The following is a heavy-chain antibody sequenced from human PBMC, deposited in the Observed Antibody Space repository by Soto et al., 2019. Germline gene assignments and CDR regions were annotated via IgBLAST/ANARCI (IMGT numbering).Heavy chain of an antibody. CDR1: GFTFTSDA. D-gene: IGHD4-4*01. CDR2: ISPDGVNK. CDR3: ARRLTTTVSALGY. Sequence: QVQLVESGGGVVQPGGSLRLSCKASGFTFTSDAIHWVRQAPGKGLEWVSVISPDGVNKHSAESVRGRFVISRDNSKNTVHLEMNRLRLDDTAVYFCARRLTTTVSALGYWGQGSLVNVSS. J-gene: IGHJ4*02. V-gene: IGHV3-30*09.